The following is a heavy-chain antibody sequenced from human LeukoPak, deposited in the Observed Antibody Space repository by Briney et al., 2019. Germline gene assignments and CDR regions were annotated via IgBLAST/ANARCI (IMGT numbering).Heavy chain of an antibody. CDR1: GSTVSSNY. D-gene: IGHD1-26*01. J-gene: IGHJ6*02. CDR2: LYTGGST. V-gene: IGHV3-53*01. Sequence: PGGSLRLSCAVSGSTVSSNYMSWVRQAPGRGLEWVSVLYTGGSTYYADSVKGRFTISRDDSKNTLYLQMNSLRTQDTAVYYCARDYRIEGVTGYYYYGMDVWGQGTTVTVS. CDR3: ARDYRIEGVTGYYYYGMDV.